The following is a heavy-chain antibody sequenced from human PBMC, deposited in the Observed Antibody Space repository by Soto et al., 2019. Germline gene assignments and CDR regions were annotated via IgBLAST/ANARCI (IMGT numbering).Heavy chain of an antibody. CDR2: IGTSGDT. V-gene: IGHV3-13*01. Sequence: GGSLRLSCAASGFTFSSYDMHWVRQPTGKGLEWVSAIGTSGDTYYPGSVKGRFTISRENAKNSLYLQISSLTAGDTAVYYCARGTRNFYDNSGYWLLFDPWGQSSLLTF. CDR1: GFTFSSYD. J-gene: IGHJ5*02. CDR3: ARGTRNFYDNSGYWLLFDP. D-gene: IGHD3-22*01.